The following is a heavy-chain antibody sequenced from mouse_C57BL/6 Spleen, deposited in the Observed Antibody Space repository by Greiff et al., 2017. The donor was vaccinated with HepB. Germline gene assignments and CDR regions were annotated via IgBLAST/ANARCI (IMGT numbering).Heavy chain of an antibody. CDR2: ISSGGSYT. J-gene: IGHJ4*01. V-gene: IGHV5-6*01. CDR1: GFTFSSYG. D-gene: IGHD1-1*01. Sequence: VQLKESGGDLVKPGGSLKLSCAASGFTFSSYGMSWVRQTPDKRLEWVATISSGGSYTYYPDSVKGRFTISRDNAKNTLYLQMSSLKSEDTAMYYCARQYYGSREGYYAMDYWGQGTSVTVSS. CDR3: ARQYYGSREGYYAMDY.